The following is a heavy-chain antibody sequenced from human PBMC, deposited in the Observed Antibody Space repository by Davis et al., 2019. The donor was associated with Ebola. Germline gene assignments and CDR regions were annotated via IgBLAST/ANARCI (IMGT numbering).Heavy chain of an antibody. D-gene: IGHD2-2*01. CDR1: GGTFSSYA. V-gene: IGHV1-69*06. J-gene: IGHJ6*02. CDR2: IIPIFGTA. Sequence: SVKVSCKASGGTFSSYAISWVRQAPGQGLEWMGGIIPIFGTANYAQKFQGRVTITADKSTSTAYMELSSLRSEDTAVYYCARDLIVVVPAAILYYYYGMDVWGQGTTVTVSS. CDR3: ARDLIVVVPAAILYYYYGMDV.